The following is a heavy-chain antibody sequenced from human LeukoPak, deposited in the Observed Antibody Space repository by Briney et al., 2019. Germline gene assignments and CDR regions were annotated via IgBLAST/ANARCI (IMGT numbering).Heavy chain of an antibody. Sequence: GGSLRLSCAASGFAFSDYYMSWIRQTPGKGLEWISYIGSGGSTTSYADSVKGRFTISRDNTNNSLHLHMSSLTVEDTAVYYCARGDFGDFDDKSHDFWGQGTLVTVSS. D-gene: IGHD4-17*01. CDR1: GFAFSDYY. CDR2: IGSGGSTT. J-gene: IGHJ4*02. CDR3: ARGDFGDFDDKSHDF. V-gene: IGHV3-11*01.